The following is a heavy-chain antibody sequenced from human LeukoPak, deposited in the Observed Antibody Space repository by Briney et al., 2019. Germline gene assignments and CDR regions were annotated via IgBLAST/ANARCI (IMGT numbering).Heavy chain of an antibody. J-gene: IGHJ4*02. CDR3: ARGGGAIWR. Sequence: PSETLSLTCTVSGGSISSYYWSWIRQPPGKGLEWIGYIYYSGSTNYNPSLKSRVTISVDTSKNQFSLKLSSVTAADTAVYCGARGGGAIWRWGQGTLVTVSS. CDR2: IYYSGST. V-gene: IGHV4-59*01. D-gene: IGHD2/OR15-2a*01. CDR1: GGSISSYY.